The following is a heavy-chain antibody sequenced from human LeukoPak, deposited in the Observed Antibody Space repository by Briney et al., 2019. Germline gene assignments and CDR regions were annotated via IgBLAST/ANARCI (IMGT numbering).Heavy chain of an antibody. J-gene: IGHJ4*02. Sequence: GGSLRLSCAASGFTFRSHAMSWVRQAPGRGLEWVASIDGNGGDTYYADSVKGRFPISRDHSKNTVYLQMNSLSAEDTAVYYCARDFYGSGSHYTVAFDSWGQGTLVTVSS. CDR3: ARDFYGSGSHYTVAFDS. CDR2: IDGNGGDT. D-gene: IGHD3-10*01. CDR1: GFTFRSHA. V-gene: IGHV3-23*01.